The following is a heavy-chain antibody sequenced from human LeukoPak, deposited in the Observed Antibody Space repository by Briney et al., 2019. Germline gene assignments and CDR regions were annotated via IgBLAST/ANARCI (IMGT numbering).Heavy chain of an antibody. J-gene: IGHJ5*02. D-gene: IGHD3-22*01. V-gene: IGHV3-30*03. Sequence: GGSLRLSCAASGFTFNSYGMHWVRQAPGKGLEWVAVISYDGSNKYYADSVKGRFTISRDNAKNTLYLQMNSLRAEDTALYYCARDLGAYYDSSDNWFDPWGQGTLVTVSS. CDR2: ISYDGSNK. CDR3: ARDLGAYYDSSDNWFDP. CDR1: GFTFNSYG.